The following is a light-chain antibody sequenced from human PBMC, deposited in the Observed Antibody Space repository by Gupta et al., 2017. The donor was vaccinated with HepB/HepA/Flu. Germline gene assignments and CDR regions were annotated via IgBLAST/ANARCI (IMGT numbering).Light chain of an antibody. CDR2: RNN. Sequence: QSVLTQPPSASGTPGQRGTISCSGSSSNIGSNYVYWYQQLPGTAPKLLIYRNNQRPSGVPDRFSGSKSGTSASLAISGLRSEDEADYYCAAWDDSLSGHVVFGGGTKLTVL. CDR1: SSNIGSNY. V-gene: IGLV1-47*01. CDR3: AAWDDSLSGHVV. J-gene: IGLJ2*01.